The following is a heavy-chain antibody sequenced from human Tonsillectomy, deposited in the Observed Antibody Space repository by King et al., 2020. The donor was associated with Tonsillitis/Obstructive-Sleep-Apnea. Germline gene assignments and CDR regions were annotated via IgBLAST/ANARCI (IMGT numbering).Heavy chain of an antibody. J-gene: IGHJ3*02. Sequence: QLQESGPGLARPSETLSLTCIVSGGSINSYYWNWIRQPPGKGLEWIGYIYYSGSTNYNPSLKSRVTMSVDTSKNQFSLRLSSVTAADTAVYYCARAPPRDDALDIWGQGTMVTVSS. V-gene: IGHV4-59*01. CDR1: GGSINSYY. CDR3: ARAPPRDDALDI. CDR2: IYYSGST.